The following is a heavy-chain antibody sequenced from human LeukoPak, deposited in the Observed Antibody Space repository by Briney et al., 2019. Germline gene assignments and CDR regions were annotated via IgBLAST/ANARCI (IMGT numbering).Heavy chain of an antibody. CDR2: IRYDGSNK. CDR1: GFTFSSYG. D-gene: IGHD1-14*01. J-gene: IGHJ4*02. V-gene: IGHV3-30*02. CDR3: AKDLMVEPHGGY. Sequence: QTGGSLRLSCAASGFTFSSYGMHWVRQAPGKGLEWVAFIRYDGSNKYYADSVKGRYTISRDNSKNTLYLQMNSLRAEDTAVYYCAKDLMVEPHGGYWGQGTLVTVSS.